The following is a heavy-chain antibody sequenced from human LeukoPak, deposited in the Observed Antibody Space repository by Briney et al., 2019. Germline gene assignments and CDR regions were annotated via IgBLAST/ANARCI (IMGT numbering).Heavy chain of an antibody. V-gene: IGHV4-59*01. CDR3: ARGFVVVPDEYNWFDP. CDR2: IYYSGST. CDR1: GGSISSYY. D-gene: IGHD2-21*01. Sequence: TSETLFLTCTVSGGSISSYYWSWIRQPPGKGLEWIGYIYYSGSTNYNPSLKSRVTISVDTSKNQFSLKLSSVTAADTAVYYCARGFVVVPDEYNWFDPWGQGTLVTVSS. J-gene: IGHJ5*02.